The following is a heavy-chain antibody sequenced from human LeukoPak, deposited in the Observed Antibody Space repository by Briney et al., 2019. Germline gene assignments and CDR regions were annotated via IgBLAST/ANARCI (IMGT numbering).Heavy chain of an antibody. D-gene: IGHD3-22*01. Sequence: GASVKVSCTASGYTFTSYGISWVRQAPGQGLEWMGWISAYNGNTNYAQKLQGRVTMTTDTSTSTAYMELRSLRSDDTAVYYCARDHYYYDSSGSAGINWFDPWGQGTLVTVSS. CDR1: GYTFTSYG. V-gene: IGHV1-18*01. CDR2: ISAYNGNT. CDR3: ARDHYYYDSSGSAGINWFDP. J-gene: IGHJ5*02.